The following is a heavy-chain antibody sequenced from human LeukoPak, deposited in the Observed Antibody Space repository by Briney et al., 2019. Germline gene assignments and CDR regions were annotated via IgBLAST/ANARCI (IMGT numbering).Heavy chain of an antibody. D-gene: IGHD3-22*01. CDR1: GFTFSDYY. CDR3: ARVEVYYYDSSGYVPDY. J-gene: IGHJ4*02. CDR2: ISSSGSTI. Sequence: GGSLRLSCAASGFTFSDYYMSWIRQAPGKGLEWVSYISSSGSTIYYADSVKGRFTISRDNAKNSLYLQMNSLRAEDTAVYYCARVEVYYYDSSGYVPDYWGQGTLVTVSS. V-gene: IGHV3-11*04.